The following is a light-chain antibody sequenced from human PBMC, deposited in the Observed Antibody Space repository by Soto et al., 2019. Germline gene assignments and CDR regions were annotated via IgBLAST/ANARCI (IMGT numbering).Light chain of an antibody. Sequence: EIVLTQSPGTLSLSPVERANLSCSASQSVSSSYLAWYQQKPGQAPRLLIYDASSRATDIPARFSGSGSGTDFTLTISSLEPEDFAIYYCQQRSNWPSISFGQGTRLEIK. J-gene: IGKJ5*01. CDR2: DAS. V-gene: IGKV3D-20*02. CDR1: QSVSSSY. CDR3: QQRSNWPSIS.